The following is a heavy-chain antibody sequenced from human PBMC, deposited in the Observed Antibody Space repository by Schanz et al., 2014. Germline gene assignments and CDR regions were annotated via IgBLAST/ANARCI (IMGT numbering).Heavy chain of an antibody. J-gene: IGHJ4*02. V-gene: IGHV3-48*01. CDR1: GFTFSSYA. CDR2: ISSSSSTR. D-gene: IGHD5-12*01. Sequence: EVQLLESGGGLVQPGGSLRLSCAASGFTFSSYAMSWVRQAPGKGLEWVSYISSSSSTRYYADSVKGRFTISRDNAKNSLFLQMNSLRAEDTAVYYCARKVVATIGGYYDNWGQGTLVIVSS. CDR3: ARKVVATIGGYYDN.